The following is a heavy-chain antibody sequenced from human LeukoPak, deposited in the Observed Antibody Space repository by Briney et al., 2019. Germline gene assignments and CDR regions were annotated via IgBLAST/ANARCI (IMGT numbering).Heavy chain of an antibody. Sequence: GGSLRLSCSASGFTFSSYAMSWVRQAPGKGLEWVSAINWNGGSTGYADSVKGRFTISRDNAKNSLYLQMNSLRAEDTALYYCARGEYYFDYWGQGTLVTVSS. J-gene: IGHJ4*02. D-gene: IGHD3-16*01. CDR2: INWNGGST. CDR3: ARGEYYFDY. CDR1: GFTFSSYA. V-gene: IGHV3-20*04.